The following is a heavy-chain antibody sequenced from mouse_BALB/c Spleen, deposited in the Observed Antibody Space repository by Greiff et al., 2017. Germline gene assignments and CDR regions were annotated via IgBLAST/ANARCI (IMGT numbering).Heavy chain of an antibody. Sequence: QLQQSGPELVKPGASVKMSCKASGYTFTSYVMHWVKQKPGQGLEWIGYINPYNDGTKYNEKFKGKATLTSDKSSSTAYMELSSLTSEDSAVYYCARSEGGWANHCFFDYWGQGTTLTVSS. D-gene: IGHD3-1*01. CDR3: ARSEGGWANHCFFDY. J-gene: IGHJ2*01. CDR1: GYTFTSYV. CDR2: INPYNDGT. V-gene: IGHV1-14*01.